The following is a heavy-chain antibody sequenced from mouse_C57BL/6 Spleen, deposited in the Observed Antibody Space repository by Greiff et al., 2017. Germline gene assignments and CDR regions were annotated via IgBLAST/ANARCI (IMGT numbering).Heavy chain of an antibody. CDR3: ARGGSKDAMDY. J-gene: IGHJ4*01. CDR2: ISDGGSYT. V-gene: IGHV5-4*01. D-gene: IGHD2-5*01. CDR1: GFTFSSYA. Sequence: EVHLVESGGGLVKPGGSLKLSCAASGFTFSSYAMSWVRQTPEKRLEWVATISDGGSYTYYPDNVKGRFTISRDNAKNNLYLQMSHLKSEDTAMYYCARGGSKDAMDYWGQGTSVTVSS.